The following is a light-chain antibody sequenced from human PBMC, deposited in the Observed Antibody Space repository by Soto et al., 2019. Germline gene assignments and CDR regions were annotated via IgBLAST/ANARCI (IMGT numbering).Light chain of an antibody. Sequence: QSVLTQPPSASGTPGQRVTISCSGSSSNIGTYTVDWYQQVPGTAPKLLIYSNNQRPSGVPDRFSGSKSGTSASLAISGLQSEDEADYYCAAWDASLNGVIFGGGTKLTVL. V-gene: IGLV1-44*01. CDR1: SSNIGTYT. CDR3: AAWDASLNGVI. CDR2: SNN. J-gene: IGLJ2*01.